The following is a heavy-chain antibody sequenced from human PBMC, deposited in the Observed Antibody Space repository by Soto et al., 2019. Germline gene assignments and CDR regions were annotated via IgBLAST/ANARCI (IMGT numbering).Heavy chain of an antibody. Sequence: QVQLVQSGAEVKKPGASVKVSCKASGYTFTSYGISWVRQAPGQGLEWMGWISAYNGNTNYAQKLQGRVTQTTDTATSTAIMGLRSLRSDDTAVYYCARDFTKVGATTNDSWGQGTLVTVSS. D-gene: IGHD1-26*01. V-gene: IGHV1-18*01. CDR2: ISAYNGNT. CDR3: ARDFTKVGATTNDS. J-gene: IGHJ4*02. CDR1: GYTFTSYG.